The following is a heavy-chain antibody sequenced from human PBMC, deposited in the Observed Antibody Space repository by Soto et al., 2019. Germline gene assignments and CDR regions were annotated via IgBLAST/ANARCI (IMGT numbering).Heavy chain of an antibody. CDR2: INPSGST. CDR1: GGPFSGYY. V-gene: IGHV4-34*01. D-gene: IGHD2-15*01. Sequence: PSETLSLTCAVYGGPFSGYYWTWIRQPPGKGLEWIGEINPSGSTSYSPSLQSRVTILLDTSKNQFSLRLTSVTAADTAVYYCARGLTGYCYPAYWGPGTLVTVSS. CDR3: ARGLTGYCYPAY. J-gene: IGHJ4*02.